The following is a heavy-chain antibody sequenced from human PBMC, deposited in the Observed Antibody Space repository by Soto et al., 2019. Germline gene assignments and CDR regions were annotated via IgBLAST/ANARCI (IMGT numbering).Heavy chain of an antibody. Sequence: ASVKVSCKASGYTFTSYYMHWVRQAPGQGLEWMGIINPSGGSTSYAQKFQGRVTMTRDTSTSTVYMELSSLRSEDTAVYYCAIPRLVDAAGDYFWGCYRSAYCYYAMDVWGQGTTVTVSS. J-gene: IGHJ6*02. V-gene: IGHV1-46*01. D-gene: IGHD3-16*02. CDR3: AIPRLVDAAGDYFWGCYRSAYCYYAMDV. CDR2: INPSGGST. CDR1: GYTFTSYY.